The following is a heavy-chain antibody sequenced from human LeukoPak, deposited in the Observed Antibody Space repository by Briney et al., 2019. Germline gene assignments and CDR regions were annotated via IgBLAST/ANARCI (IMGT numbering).Heavy chain of an antibody. CDR1: GYTFTSYY. Sequence: ASVKVSCKASGYTFTSYYIHWVRQAPGQGLEWMGIIKTSGGSTSYAQKFQGRISMTRDMSTSTVYMELSSLRSEDTAVYYCARDTAATGYYYMDVWGKGTTVTVSS. D-gene: IGHD1-14*01. CDR3: ARDTAATGYYYMDV. V-gene: IGHV1-46*01. CDR2: IKTSGGST. J-gene: IGHJ6*03.